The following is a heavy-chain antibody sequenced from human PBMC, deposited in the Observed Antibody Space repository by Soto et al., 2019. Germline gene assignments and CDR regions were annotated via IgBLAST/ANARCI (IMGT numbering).Heavy chain of an antibody. CDR3: ATDQIAVAGTLDY. D-gene: IGHD6-19*01. V-gene: IGHV1-69*13. CDR2: IIPIFGTA. Sequence: ASVKVSCKASGGTFSSYAISWVRQAPGQGLEWMGGIIPIFGTANYAQKFQGRVTITADESTSTAYMELSSLRSEDTAVYYCATDQIAVAGTLDYWGQGTLVTVSS. J-gene: IGHJ4*02. CDR1: GGTFSSYA.